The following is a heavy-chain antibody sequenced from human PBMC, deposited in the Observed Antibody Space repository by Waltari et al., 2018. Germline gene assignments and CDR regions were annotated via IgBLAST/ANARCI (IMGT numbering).Heavy chain of an antibody. D-gene: IGHD1-26*01. Sequence: QVQLQESGPGLVKPSGTLSLTCAVSGGSISSSNWWSWVRPPPGKGLEWVGGIYHSGSTNYNPSLRRRVTISLYKSKNQSTRKLSSVTAADTAVYYCARAPVGAIRTYYFDYWGQGTLVTVSS. CDR2: IYHSGST. V-gene: IGHV4-4*02. CDR1: GGSISSSNW. J-gene: IGHJ4*02. CDR3: ARAPVGAIRTYYFDY.